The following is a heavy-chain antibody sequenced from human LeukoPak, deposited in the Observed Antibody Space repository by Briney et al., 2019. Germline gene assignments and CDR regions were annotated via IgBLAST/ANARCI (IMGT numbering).Heavy chain of an antibody. J-gene: IGHJ3*01. D-gene: IGHD5-18*01. CDR3: ARYNYGYDALDF. Sequence: SETLSLTCAVYGGSFSDYFWNWIRQPPGKGLEWIGEINHGGGTRYNPSLKSRATISVDTSKKQFSLNLTSVTAADTAVYYCARYNYGYDALDFWGQGTMVTVSS. CDR2: INHGGGT. CDR1: GGSFSDYF. V-gene: IGHV4-34*01.